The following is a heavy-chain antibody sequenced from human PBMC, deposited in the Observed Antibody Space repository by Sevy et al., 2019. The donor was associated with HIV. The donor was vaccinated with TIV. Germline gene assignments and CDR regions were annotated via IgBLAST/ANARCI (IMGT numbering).Heavy chain of an antibody. V-gene: IGHV3-11*01. J-gene: IGHJ4*02. CDR1: GFIFSDYY. Sequence: GGSLRLSCAASGFIFSDYYMAWVRQAPGKGLEWISYVSRGGYTIYYADSVEGRFSISRDDAKDSLFLQMDSLRAEDTAFYYFARGANYEDADWGFDYWGQGALVTVSS. CDR3: ARGANYEDADWGFDY. D-gene: IGHD3-16*01. CDR2: VSRGGYTI.